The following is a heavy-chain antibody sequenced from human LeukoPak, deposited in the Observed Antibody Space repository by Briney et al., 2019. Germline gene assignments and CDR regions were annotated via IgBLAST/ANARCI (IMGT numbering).Heavy chain of an antibody. CDR2: IYYSGST. Sequence: PSETLSLTCSVSGGSISSSSYYWGWIRQPPGKGLEWIGSIYYSGSTYYNPSLKSRVTISVDTSKNQFSLKLSSVTAADTAVYYCARFLGTGTTPPRSPPPGAFGIWGQGTMVTVSS. V-gene: IGHV4-39*07. CDR1: GGSISSSSYY. D-gene: IGHD1-7*01. J-gene: IGHJ3*02. CDR3: ARFLGTGTTPPRSPPPGAFGI.